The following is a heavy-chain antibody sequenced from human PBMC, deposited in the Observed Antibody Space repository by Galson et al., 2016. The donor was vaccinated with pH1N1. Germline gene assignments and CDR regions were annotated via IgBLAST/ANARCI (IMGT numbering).Heavy chain of an antibody. J-gene: IGHJ6*03. CDR1: GYMFSSYG. Sequence: SLRLSCAVSGYMFSSYGMHWVRQAPGKGLEWVAFIRYDGSETYYAHSVKGRFPISRDNSMSTLYAQMDRLRAEDTAVYSCAGSSPYFYYHIGVWGKGTTVTVSS. CDR3: AGSSPYFYYHIGV. CDR2: IRYDGSET. V-gene: IGHV3-30*02. D-gene: IGHD6-25*01.